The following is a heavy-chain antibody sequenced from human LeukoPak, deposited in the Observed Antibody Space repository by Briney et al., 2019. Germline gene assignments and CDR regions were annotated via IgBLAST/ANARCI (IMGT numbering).Heavy chain of an antibody. CDR1: GFTLSNSW. D-gene: IGHD6-19*01. CDR3: VRSVSGWYGSFDY. V-gene: IGHV3-74*01. J-gene: IGHJ4*02. Sequence: PGGSLRLSCVASGFTLSNSWMHCVRQAPGKGLVWVSRINMDGSTTNYADSVRGRFTISRDNAKNTLHLQMNSLRAEDTAVYYCVRSVSGWYGSFDYWGQGTLVTLSS. CDR2: INMDGSTT.